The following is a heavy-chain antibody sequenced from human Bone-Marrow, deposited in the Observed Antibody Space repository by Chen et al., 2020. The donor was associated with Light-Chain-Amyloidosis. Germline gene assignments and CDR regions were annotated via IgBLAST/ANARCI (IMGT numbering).Heavy chain of an antibody. Sequence: QVQLQESGPGLVKPSQTLSLTCTVSGDSISSGPHYWTWIRQHPGRGLEWIGYIYYGGNSRYNPSLMSRVTISLDTSKNQFSLNLSSVTAADTAVYYCARGTMTSVDWGYYCDFWGQGTLVTVSS. V-gene: IGHV4-31*03. J-gene: IGHJ4*02. D-gene: IGHD3-22*01. CDR2: IYYGGNS. CDR3: ARGTMTSVDWGYYCDF. CDR1: GDSISSGPHY.